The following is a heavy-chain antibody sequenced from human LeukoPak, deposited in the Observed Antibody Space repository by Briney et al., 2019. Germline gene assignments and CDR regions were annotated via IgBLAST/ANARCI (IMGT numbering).Heavy chain of an antibody. D-gene: IGHD6-13*01. CDR1: GFTFSSFS. J-gene: IGHJ4*02. CDR2: ISSSSSTM. Sequence: PGGSVRLSCAASGFTFSSFSMNWVRQAPGKGLEWVSYISSSSSTMYYGDSVKGRFTISRDNAKNSLYLQMNSLRDEDTAVYSCATGASTWTNYFHYWGQGILVTVSS. V-gene: IGHV3-48*02. CDR3: ATGASTWTNYFHY.